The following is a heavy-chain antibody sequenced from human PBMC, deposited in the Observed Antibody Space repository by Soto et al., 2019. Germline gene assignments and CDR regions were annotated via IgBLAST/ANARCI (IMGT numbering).Heavy chain of an antibody. Sequence: LETLSLTCTVSGGSISSSSYYWGWIRQPPGKGLEWIGSIYYSGSTYYNPSLKSRVTISVDTSKNQFSLKLSSVTAADTAVYYCARHPILAAAGIGNFDYWGQGTLVTVSS. D-gene: IGHD6-13*01. J-gene: IGHJ4*02. CDR2: IYYSGST. V-gene: IGHV4-39*01. CDR3: ARHPILAAAGIGNFDY. CDR1: GGSISSSSYY.